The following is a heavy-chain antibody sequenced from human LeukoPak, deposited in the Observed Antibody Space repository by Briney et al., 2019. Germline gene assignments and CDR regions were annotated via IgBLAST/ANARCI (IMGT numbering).Heavy chain of an antibody. CDR3: AREGYYYHTSNGDDH. D-gene: IGHD3-22*01. J-gene: IGHJ5*02. CDR2: ISVHSGQT. V-gene: IGHV1-18*01. Sequence: ASVKVSCKASGYTFTSYGISWARQAPGQGLEWMGRISVHSGQTNYVQKFQDRVTMTTDTSTSTAYMELRSLGSGDTAVYYCAREGYYYHTSNGDDHWGQGTLVTVSS. CDR1: GYTFTSYG.